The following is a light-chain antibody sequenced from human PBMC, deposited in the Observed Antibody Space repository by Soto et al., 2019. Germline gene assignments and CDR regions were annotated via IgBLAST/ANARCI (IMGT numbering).Light chain of an antibody. Sequence: DIQMTQSPSSLSASVGDRVTITCRASQGISNYLAWYQQKPGKVPRLLIYAASTVQSGVPSRFGGSGSGTDFTLTITSLQPEDVATYYCQKYNSAPRTFGGGTKVEIK. J-gene: IGKJ4*01. CDR2: AAS. CDR3: QKYNSAPRT. V-gene: IGKV1-27*01. CDR1: QGISNY.